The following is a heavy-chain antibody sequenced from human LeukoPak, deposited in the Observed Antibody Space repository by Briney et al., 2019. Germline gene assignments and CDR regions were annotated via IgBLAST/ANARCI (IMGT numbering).Heavy chain of an antibody. CDR3: ARGGDYYDSRPYYYMDV. V-gene: IGHV1-69*05. Sequence: SVKVSCKASGGTFSSYAISWVRQAPGQGLEWTGGIIPIFGTANYAQKFQGRVTITTDESTSTAYMELSSLRSEDTAVYYCARGGDYYDSRPYYYMDVWGKGTTVTVSS. D-gene: IGHD3-22*01. CDR1: GGTFSSYA. CDR2: IIPIFGTA. J-gene: IGHJ6*03.